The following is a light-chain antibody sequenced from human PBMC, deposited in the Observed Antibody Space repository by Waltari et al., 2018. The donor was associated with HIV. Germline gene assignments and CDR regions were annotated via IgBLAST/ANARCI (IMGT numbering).Light chain of an antibody. J-gene: IGLJ3*02. V-gene: IGLV4-69*01. CDR3: QTRGTGIRV. CDR1: SGHSNYA. CDR2: LNSDGSH. Sequence: QVVLTQSPSASASLGASVKLTCTLSSGHSNYAIAWHQLQPGKGPRYLMKLNSDGSHTKGDGIPYRFAGSSSGAERYLTSTSLQSEEEADYYCQTRGTGIRVVGGGTKLTVL.